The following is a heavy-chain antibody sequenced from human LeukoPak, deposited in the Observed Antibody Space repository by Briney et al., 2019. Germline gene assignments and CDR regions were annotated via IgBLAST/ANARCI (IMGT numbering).Heavy chain of an antibody. CDR1: GFSFSSYG. V-gene: IGHV3-30*02. J-gene: IGHJ3*02. Sequence: GGSLRLSCVASGFSFSSYGMHWVRRAPGKGLEWMTFIRFDGSERYYADSVKGRFTISRDYSKNTLFLQMSSLRPEDTAVYYCAKDHYEDAFDIWGQGTMVTVSS. CDR2: IRFDGSER. CDR3: AKDHYEDAFDI. D-gene: IGHD3-22*01.